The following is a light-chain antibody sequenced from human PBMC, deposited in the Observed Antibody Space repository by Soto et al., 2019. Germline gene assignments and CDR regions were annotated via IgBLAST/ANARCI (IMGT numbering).Light chain of an antibody. CDR1: QTVSIF. Sequence: IQLTQIPNSLNGSVGDRVVNTCRASQTVSIFLNWYQHKSGRAPTLLIHSASTLQTGVPSRFTGSGSGTDFTLTITNVQPEDFATYYCQQSYTAPLSFGQGTRLEIK. V-gene: IGKV1-39*01. CDR3: QQSYTAPLS. CDR2: SAS. J-gene: IGKJ5*01.